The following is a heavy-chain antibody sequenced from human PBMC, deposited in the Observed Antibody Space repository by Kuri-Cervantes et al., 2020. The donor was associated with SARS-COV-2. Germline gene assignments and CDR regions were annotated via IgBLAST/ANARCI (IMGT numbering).Heavy chain of an antibody. CDR3: AGSPRGVFDC. Sequence: GSLRLSCAVYGGSFSAYYWSWIRQPPGKGLEWIGEINHSGSTNYNPSLKSRVTISVDTSKHQLSLKLSSVTAADTAVYYCAGSPRGVFDCWGQGTLVTVSS. J-gene: IGHJ4*02. D-gene: IGHD3-10*01. V-gene: IGHV4-34*01. CDR2: INHSGST. CDR1: GGSFSAYY.